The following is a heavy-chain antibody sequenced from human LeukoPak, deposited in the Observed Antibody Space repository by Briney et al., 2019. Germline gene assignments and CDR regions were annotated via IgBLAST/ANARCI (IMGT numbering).Heavy chain of an antibody. V-gene: IGHV6-1*01. CDR2: TYYRSKWYN. CDR1: GDSVSSNSAA. J-gene: IGHJ6*02. Sequence: QTLPLTCAISGDSVSSNSAAWNWIRQSPSRGLEWLGRTYYRSKWYNDYAVSVKSRITINPDTSKNQFSLQLDSVTPEDTAVYYCARDEALIAAAGVYYGMDVWGQGTTVTVSS. CDR3: ARDEALIAAAGVYYGMDV. D-gene: IGHD6-13*01.